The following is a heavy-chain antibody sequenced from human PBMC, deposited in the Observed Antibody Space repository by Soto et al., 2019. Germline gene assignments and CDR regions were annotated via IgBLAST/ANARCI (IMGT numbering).Heavy chain of an antibody. V-gene: IGHV1-8*01. CDR1: GYTFINYD. J-gene: IGHJ4*02. Sequence: GASVKVSCKTSGYTFINYDINWVRQAPGQGLEWMGWMNPNSGNTGYAQQFQGRVSMTRNTATSTAYMELSGLRSEDSAVYFCAKWGQNPASGPKFDYWGQGTPVTVSS. CDR2: MNPNSGNT. D-gene: IGHD6-13*01. CDR3: AKWGQNPASGPKFDY.